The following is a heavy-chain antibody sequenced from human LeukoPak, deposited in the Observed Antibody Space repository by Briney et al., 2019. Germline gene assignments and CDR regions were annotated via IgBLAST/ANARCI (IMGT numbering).Heavy chain of an antibody. J-gene: IGHJ4*02. CDR2: ISSSSSYI. D-gene: IGHD6-19*01. Sequence: PGGSLRLSWAASGXTFGSYSMNWVRQAPGKGLEWVSSISSSSSYIYYADSVKGRFTISRDNAKNSLYLQMNSLRAEDTAVYYCARERGRAGDYWGQGTLVTVSS. V-gene: IGHV3-21*01. CDR1: GXTFGSYS. CDR3: ARERGRAGDY.